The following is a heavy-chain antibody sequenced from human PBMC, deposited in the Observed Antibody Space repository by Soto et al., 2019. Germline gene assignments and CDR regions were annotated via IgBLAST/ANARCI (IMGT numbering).Heavy chain of an antibody. CDR1: RGYFSGYD. D-gene: IGHD2-2*01. Sequence: SQTLSLTCAVYRGYFSGYDWRWIRQPPGKGLEWIGEITHSGSTNYNPSLKSRVTISVDTPKNQFSLKLSSVTAADTAVYYCARGEPCSSPSCRTPSGMDVWGQGTTVTFS. CDR3: ARGEPCSSPSCRTPSGMDV. CDR2: ITHSGST. J-gene: IGHJ6*01. V-gene: IGHV4-34*01.